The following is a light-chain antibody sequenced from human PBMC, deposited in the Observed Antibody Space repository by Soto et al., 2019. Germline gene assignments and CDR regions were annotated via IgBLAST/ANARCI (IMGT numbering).Light chain of an antibody. Sequence: EIVLTQSPGTLSLSPGERATLSCRASQSDSSSYLAWYQQKPGQAPRLLIYGASSRATGIPDRFSGSGSGTDFTLTISRLEPEDFAVYYCQQYGSSRTFGQGTQVEIK. V-gene: IGKV3-20*01. CDR3: QQYGSSRT. CDR1: QSDSSSY. J-gene: IGKJ1*01. CDR2: GAS.